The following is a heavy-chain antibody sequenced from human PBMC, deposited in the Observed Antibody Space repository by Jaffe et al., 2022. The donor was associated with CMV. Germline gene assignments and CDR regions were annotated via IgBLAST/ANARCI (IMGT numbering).Heavy chain of an antibody. CDR1: GDSIISSDYF. CDR3: AREGGYLSESYTSNWLDP. Sequence: QLHLQESGPGLVKPSETVSLTCSVSGDSIISSDYFWGWIRQPPGKGLEWIGSVDYVGRTHYNPALKSRVTVSMDTSKNQVSLKVNSVTAADTAIYYCAREGGYLSESYTSNWLDPWGQGTLVTVSS. J-gene: IGHJ5*02. V-gene: IGHV4-39*02. D-gene: IGHD3-10*01. CDR2: VDYVGRT.